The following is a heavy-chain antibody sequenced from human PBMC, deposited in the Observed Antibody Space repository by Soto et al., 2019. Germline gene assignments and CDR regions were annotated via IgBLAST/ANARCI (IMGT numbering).Heavy chain of an antibody. V-gene: IGHV1-69*12. D-gene: IGHD3-22*01. J-gene: IGHJ4*02. CDR2: IIPIFGTA. CDR3: AREKTYYYDSSGYYRPKYFDY. Sequence: QVQLVQSGAEVKKPGSSVKVSCKASGGTFSSYAISWVRQAPGQGLEWMGGIIPIFGTANYAQKFQGRVTITADESTSTAYMELSSLRSEDTAVYYCAREKTYYYDSSGYYRPKYFDYWGQGTLVTVSS. CDR1: GGTFSSYA.